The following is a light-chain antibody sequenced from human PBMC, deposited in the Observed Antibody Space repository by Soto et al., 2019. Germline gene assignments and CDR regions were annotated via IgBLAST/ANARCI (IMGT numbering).Light chain of an antibody. CDR3: QSYDSSLSGSDV. Sequence: QSVLTQPPSVSGAPGQRVTISCTGSSSNIGASYEVHWYQQLPGTAPKLLIYGNSNLPSGVPDRFSGSKSGTSASLAITGLQAEDEADYYCQSYDSSLSGSDVFGTGTKVTVL. J-gene: IGLJ1*01. CDR2: GNS. V-gene: IGLV1-40*01. CDR1: SSNIGASYE.